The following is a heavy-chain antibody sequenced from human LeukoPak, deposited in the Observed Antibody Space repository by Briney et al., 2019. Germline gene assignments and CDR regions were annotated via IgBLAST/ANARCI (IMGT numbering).Heavy chain of an antibody. CDR1: GFTFSSYW. Sequence: GGSLRLSCAASGFTFSSYWMSWVRQAPGKGLEWVANIKQDGSEKYYVDSVKGRFTISRDNAKNSLYLQMNSLRAEDTAVYYCARGLIVVVVAGGFDYWGQGTLVTVSS. CDR2: IKQDGSEK. J-gene: IGHJ4*02. CDR3: ARGLIVVVVAGGFDY. D-gene: IGHD2-15*01. V-gene: IGHV3-7*01.